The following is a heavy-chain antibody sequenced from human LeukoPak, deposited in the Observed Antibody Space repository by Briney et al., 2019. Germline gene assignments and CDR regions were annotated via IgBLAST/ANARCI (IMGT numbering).Heavy chain of an antibody. CDR1: GYTFTDYS. V-gene: IGHV1-2*04. J-gene: IGHJ4*02. Sequence: ASVKVPCKASGYTFTDYSMHWVRQAPGQGLEWMGWINPNSGGTNYTQKFQGWVTMTRDTSISTAYMELSRLRSDDTAVYYCARDLGGLFFDYWGQGTLVTVSS. CDR3: ARDLGGLFFDY. CDR2: INPNSGGT.